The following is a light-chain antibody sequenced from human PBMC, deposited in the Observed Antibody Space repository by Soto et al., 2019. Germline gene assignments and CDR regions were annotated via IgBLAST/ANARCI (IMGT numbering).Light chain of an antibody. CDR1: SSDVGSYSL. CDR3: CSYAGSSTWV. CDR2: EGS. J-gene: IGLJ3*02. Sequence: QSVLTQPASVSGSPGQSITISCTGTSSDVGSYSLVSWYQQHPGEAPKVMIYEGSKRPSGVSNRFSGSKSGNTASLTISGLRAEDEADYYCCSYAGSSTWVFGGGTQLTVL. V-gene: IGLV2-23*01.